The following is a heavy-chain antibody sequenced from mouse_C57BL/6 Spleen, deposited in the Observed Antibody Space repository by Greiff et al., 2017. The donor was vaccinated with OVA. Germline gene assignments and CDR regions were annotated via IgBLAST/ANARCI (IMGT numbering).Heavy chain of an antibody. J-gene: IGHJ1*03. D-gene: IGHD2-4*01. CDR2: FYPGSGSI. Sequence: QVQLKESGAELVKPGASVKLSCKASGYTFTEYTIHWVKQRSGQGLEWIGWFYPGSGSIKYNEKFKEKATLTADTSSSTVYMELSRLTSEDSAVYFCARHKDLSYYDYDVYFDVWGTATTVTVSS. V-gene: IGHV1-62-2*01. CDR3: ARHKDLSYYDYDVYFDV. CDR1: GYTFTEYT.